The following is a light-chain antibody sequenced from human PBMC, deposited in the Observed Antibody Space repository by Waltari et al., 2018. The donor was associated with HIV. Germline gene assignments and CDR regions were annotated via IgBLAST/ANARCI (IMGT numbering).Light chain of an antibody. J-gene: IGLJ3*02. CDR3: YSAADSDEV. Sequence: SFELTQPSSVSVSPGQTARITCPGDVLARKYARWFQKKPGQAPLLLLYKDNERPSGIPERFSGSSSGTTVTLTISGAQVEDEADYYCYSAADSDEVFGGGTKLTVL. CDR1: VLARKY. V-gene: IGLV3-27*01. CDR2: KDN.